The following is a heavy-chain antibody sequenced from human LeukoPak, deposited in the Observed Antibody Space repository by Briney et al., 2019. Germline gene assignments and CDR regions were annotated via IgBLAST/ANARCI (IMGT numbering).Heavy chain of an antibody. CDR2: ISFDGSNT. J-gene: IGHJ4*02. Sequence: GGSLRLSCAASGFTFSNHGLHWVRQAPGKGLEWVAVISFDGSNTYYADSVKGRFTISRDNSKNTLYLQMNSLRAEDTAVYYCARVYSANGYGSGYYDYWGQGTLVTVSS. CDR1: GFTFSNHG. D-gene: IGHD3-10*01. V-gene: IGHV3-30*03. CDR3: ARVYSANGYGSGYYDY.